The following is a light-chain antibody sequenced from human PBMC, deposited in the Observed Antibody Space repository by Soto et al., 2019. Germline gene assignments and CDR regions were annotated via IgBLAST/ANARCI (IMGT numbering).Light chain of an antibody. CDR2: DAS. J-gene: IGKJ5*01. Sequence: EVVLTQSPGTLSLSPGERATLSCWASHSVTTHLAWFQQRPGQTPRLLIYDASTTAPGIAARFSGGGSGADFTLTISRQEAEDFAVYCCHQGSDSITFGQGTRLEIK. V-gene: IGKV3-11*01. CDR3: HQGSDSIT. CDR1: HSVTTH.